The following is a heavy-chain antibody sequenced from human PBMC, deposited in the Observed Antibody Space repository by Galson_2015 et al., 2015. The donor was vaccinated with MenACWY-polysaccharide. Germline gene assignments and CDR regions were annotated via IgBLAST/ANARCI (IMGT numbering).Heavy chain of an antibody. D-gene: IGHD3-10*01. Sequence: SLRLSCAASGFTFSSYSMNWVRQAPGKGLEWVSSISSSSSYIYYADSVKGRFTISRDNAKNSLYLQMNSLRAEDTAVYYCAKNPRITMVRGFFDYWGQGTLVTVSS. CDR3: AKNPRITMVRGFFDY. J-gene: IGHJ4*02. CDR2: ISSSSSYI. V-gene: IGHV3-21*04. CDR1: GFTFSSYS.